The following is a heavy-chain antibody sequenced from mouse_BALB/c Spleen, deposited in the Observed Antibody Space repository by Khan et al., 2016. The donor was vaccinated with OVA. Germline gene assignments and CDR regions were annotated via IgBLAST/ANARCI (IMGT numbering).Heavy chain of an antibody. CDR1: GYTFTSNT. CDR2: INPSSGFT. Sequence: QVQLQQSGAELARPGASVKMSCKASGYTFTSNTMHWVKQRPGQGLEWIGYINPSSGFTNFNQKFKDKATLTADKSSSTAYMQLSSPTSEDAAVFYCARRTTVYAMDYWGQGTSVTVSS. CDR3: ARRTTVYAMDY. V-gene: IGHV1-4*01. J-gene: IGHJ4*01. D-gene: IGHD1-1*01.